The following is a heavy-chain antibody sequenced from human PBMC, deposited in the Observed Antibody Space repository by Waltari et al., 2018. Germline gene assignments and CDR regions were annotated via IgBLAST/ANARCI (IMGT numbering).Heavy chain of an antibody. CDR1: GASVSSTSGT. J-gene: IGHJ4*02. D-gene: IGHD5-12*01. Sequence: QVQLQQSGPGLVKPSPTLSLTCAISGASVSSTSGTWNWLRQSPSRRLARLGRTYYRSKWYNDYAVSVKSRITINPDTSRNQFSLQLDSVISEDTAVYYCTRGDGYTGFDYWGQGTLVTVSS. CDR3: TRGDGYTGFDY. V-gene: IGHV6-1*01. CDR2: TYYRSKWYN.